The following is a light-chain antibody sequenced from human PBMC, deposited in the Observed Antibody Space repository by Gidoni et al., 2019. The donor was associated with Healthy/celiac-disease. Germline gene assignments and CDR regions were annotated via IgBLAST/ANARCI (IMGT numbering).Light chain of an antibody. CDR2: GAS. CDR1: QSVSSN. Sequence: EIVMTQSPATLSVSPGERATRSCRASQSVSSNLAWYQQKPGQAPRLLIYGASTRATGIPARFSGSGSGTEFTLTISSLQSEDFAVYYCQQYNNWRWTFGQGPKVEIK. J-gene: IGKJ1*01. CDR3: QQYNNWRWT. V-gene: IGKV3-15*01.